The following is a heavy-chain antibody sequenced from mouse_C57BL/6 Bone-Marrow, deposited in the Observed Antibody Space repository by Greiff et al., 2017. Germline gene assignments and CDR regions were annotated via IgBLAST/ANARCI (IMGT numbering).Heavy chain of an antibody. CDR2: ISSGSSTI. D-gene: IGHD4-1*01. J-gene: IGHJ1*03. CDR3: ARGLWEGYFDV. CDR1: GFTFSDYG. V-gene: IGHV5-17*01. Sequence: EVKLVESGGGLVKPGGSLKLSCAASGFTFSDYGMHWVRQAPEKGLEWVAYISSGSSTIYYADTVKGRFTISRDNAKNTLFLQMTSLRSEDTAMYYCARGLWEGYFDVWGTGTTVTVSS.